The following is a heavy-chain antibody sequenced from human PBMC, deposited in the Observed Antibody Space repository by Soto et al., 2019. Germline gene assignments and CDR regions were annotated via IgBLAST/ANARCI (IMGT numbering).Heavy chain of an antibody. CDR3: ASQREVWFDP. CDR1: GGSISSSSYY. CDR2: IYYSGST. V-gene: IGHV4-39*01. J-gene: IGHJ5*02. Sequence: QLQLQESGPGLVKPSETLSLTCTVSGGSISSSSYYWGWIRQPPGKGLEWIGSIYYSGSTYYNPSLQTRVTISVDTSKNQFSLKLSSVTAAATAVYYCASQREVWFDPWGQGTLVTVSS.